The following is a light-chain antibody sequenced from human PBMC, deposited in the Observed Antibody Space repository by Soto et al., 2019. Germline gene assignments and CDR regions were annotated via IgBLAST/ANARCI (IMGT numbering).Light chain of an antibody. V-gene: IGKV1-9*01. CDR2: AAS. J-gene: IGKJ1*01. Sequence: IQLTQSPSSLSASVGDRVTITCRASQDIAIYLSWYQQKPGEAPKLLIYAASTLQSGVPSRFSGSGSGTDFTLTISCLQSEDFATYYCQQYYSYPWTFGQGTKGDIK. CDR1: QDIAIY. CDR3: QQYYSYPWT.